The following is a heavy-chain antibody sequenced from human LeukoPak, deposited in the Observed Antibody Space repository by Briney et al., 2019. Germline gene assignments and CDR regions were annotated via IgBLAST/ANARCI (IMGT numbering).Heavy chain of an antibody. V-gene: IGHV3-74*01. CDR3: ARATGYSYGPHYYYYYMDV. D-gene: IGHD5-18*01. J-gene: IGHJ6*03. Sequence: GGSLSLSCAACVFTFSSYWMHWVRHAPGKGLVWVSRINSDGSSTSYADSVKGRFTISRDNAKNTLYLQMNSLRAEDTAVYYCARATGYSYGPHYYYYYMDVWGKGTTVTVSS. CDR2: INSDGSST. CDR1: VFTFSSYW.